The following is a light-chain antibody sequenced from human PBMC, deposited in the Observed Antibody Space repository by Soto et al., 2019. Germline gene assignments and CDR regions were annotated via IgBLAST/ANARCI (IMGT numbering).Light chain of an antibody. CDR3: HDYNDNAK. J-gene: IGKJ1*01. CDR2: KAS. V-gene: IGKV1-5*03. Sequence: DRITNTNPASQSSSSWLAWYQQKPGTAPKLLIYKASTLQSGVPSRFSGSGSGTEFTLTISCFQSNNSETYYRHDYNDNAKLGQRTK. CDR1: QSSSSW.